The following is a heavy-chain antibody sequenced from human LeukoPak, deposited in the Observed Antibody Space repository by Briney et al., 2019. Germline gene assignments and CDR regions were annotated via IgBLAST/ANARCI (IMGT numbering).Heavy chain of an antibody. CDR1: GGTFSSYA. CDR3: ARGGYSGELPY. V-gene: IGHV1-69*05. Sequence: ASVKVSCKASGGTFSSYAISWVRRAPGQGLEWMGRIIPIFGTANYAQKFQGRVTITTDESTSTAYMELSSLRSEDTAVYYCARGGYSGELPYWGQGTLVTVSS. J-gene: IGHJ4*02. D-gene: IGHD1-26*01. CDR2: IIPIFGTA.